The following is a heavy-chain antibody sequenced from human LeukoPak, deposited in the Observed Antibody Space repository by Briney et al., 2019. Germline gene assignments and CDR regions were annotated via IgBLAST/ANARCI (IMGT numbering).Heavy chain of an antibody. CDR1: GFTFSSYG. CDR2: ISSSSSTI. D-gene: IGHD5-18*01. Sequence: GGTLRLSCAASGFTFSSYGMSWVRQAPGKGLEWVSYISSSSSTIYYADSVKGRFTISRDISRNSLYLQMDSLRVEDTAMYYCARDSRGYSYGPNTDYWGQGTLVAVSS. CDR3: ARDSRGYSYGPNTDY. V-gene: IGHV3-48*04. J-gene: IGHJ4*02.